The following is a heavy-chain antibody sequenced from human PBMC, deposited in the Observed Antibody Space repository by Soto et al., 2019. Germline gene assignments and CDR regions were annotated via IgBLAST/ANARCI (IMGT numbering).Heavy chain of an antibody. V-gene: IGHV3-64*01. D-gene: IGHD2-2*01. CDR1: GFTFSSYA. J-gene: IGHJ6*03. CDR2: ISSNGGST. CDR3: ARDALARSVVVPAAPNYYYYMDV. Sequence: GGSLRLSCAASGFTFSSYAMHWVRQAPEKGLEYVSAISSNGGSTYYANSVKGRFTISRDNSKNTLYLQMGSLRAEDMAVYYCARDALARSVVVPAAPNYYYYMDVWGKGTTVTVSS.